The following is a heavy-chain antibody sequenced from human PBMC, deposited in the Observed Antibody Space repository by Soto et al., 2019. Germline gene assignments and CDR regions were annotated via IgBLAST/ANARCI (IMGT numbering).Heavy chain of an antibody. Sequence: GGSLRLSCAASGFTFSSYSMNWVRQAPGKGLEWVSSISSSSSYIYYADSVKGRFTISRDNAKNSLYLQMNSLRAEDTAVYYCAREILYYYGSGYGMDVWGQGTTVTVSS. CDR1: GFTFSSYS. CDR3: AREILYYYGSGYGMDV. D-gene: IGHD3-10*01. CDR2: ISSSSSYI. J-gene: IGHJ6*02. V-gene: IGHV3-21*01.